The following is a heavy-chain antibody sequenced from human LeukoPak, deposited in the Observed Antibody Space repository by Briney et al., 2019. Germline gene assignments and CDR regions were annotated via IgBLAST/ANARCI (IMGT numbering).Heavy chain of an antibody. Sequence: GGSLRLSCAVSGFTFSSYALSWVRQAPGKGLEWVGRIKSKTDGGTTDYAAPVKGRFTISRDDSKNTLYLQMNSLKTEDTAVYYCTTDLLRDSSSGWVDYWGQGTLVTVSS. J-gene: IGHJ4*02. V-gene: IGHV3-15*01. D-gene: IGHD6-19*01. CDR2: IKSKTDGGTT. CDR3: TTDLLRDSSSGWVDY. CDR1: GFTFSSYA.